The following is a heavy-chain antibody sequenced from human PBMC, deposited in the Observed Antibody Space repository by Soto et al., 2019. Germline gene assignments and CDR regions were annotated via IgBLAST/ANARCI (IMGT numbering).Heavy chain of an antibody. D-gene: IGHD3-10*01. CDR2: IYYSGST. J-gene: IGHJ4*02. CDR3: ARVPWIVTTSGSSSYYFDH. Sequence: SETLSLTCTVSGGSISSDNYYWSWIRQPPGKGLEWIGYIYYSGSTYYNPSLKSRVTISVDTSKNQFSLKVRTVTATDAAVYYCARVPWIVTTSGSSSYYFDHWGQGTLVTVSS. V-gene: IGHV4-30-4*01. CDR1: GGSISSDNYY.